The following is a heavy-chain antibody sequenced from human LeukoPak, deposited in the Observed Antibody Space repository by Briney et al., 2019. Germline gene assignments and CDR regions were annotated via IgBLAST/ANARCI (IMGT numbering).Heavy chain of an antibody. J-gene: IGHJ2*01. CDR2: IYYSGST. Sequence: SETLSLTCTVSGSSISSGGYYWSWIRQHPGKGLEWIGYIYYSGSTYYNPSLKSRVTISVDTSKNQFSLKLSSVTAADTAVYYCARDFVYDIGGWYFDLWGRGTLVTASS. V-gene: IGHV4-31*03. CDR3: ARDFVYDIGGWYFDL. CDR1: GSSISSGGYY. D-gene: IGHD3-9*01.